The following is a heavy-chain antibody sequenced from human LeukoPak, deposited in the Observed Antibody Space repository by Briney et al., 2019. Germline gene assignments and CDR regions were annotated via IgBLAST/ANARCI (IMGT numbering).Heavy chain of an antibody. J-gene: IGHJ5*02. V-gene: IGHV4-34*01. CDR1: GGSFSGYY. CDR2: VSRSGKT. Sequence: SETLSLTCAVYGGSFSGYYWSWIRQPPGKGLEWIGKVSRSGKTNYNPSLQSRVTISVDTSKNQFSLKLSSVTAADTAVYYCARGGPSELDPWGQGTLVTVSS. D-gene: IGHD1-14*01. CDR3: ARGGPSELDP.